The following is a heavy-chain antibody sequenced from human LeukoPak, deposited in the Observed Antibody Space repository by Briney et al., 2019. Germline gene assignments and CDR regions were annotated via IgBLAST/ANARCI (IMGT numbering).Heavy chain of an antibody. J-gene: IGHJ4*02. V-gene: IGHV4-4*07. CDR2: IYTSGST. Sequence: SETLSLTCTVSGGSISSYYWSWIRQPAGKGLEWIGRIYTSGSTNYNPSLKSRVTMSVDTSKNQFSLKLSSVTAADTAVYYCASLSYSSGMFDYWGQGTLVTVSS. D-gene: IGHD6-25*01. CDR3: ASLSYSSGMFDY. CDR1: GGSISSYY.